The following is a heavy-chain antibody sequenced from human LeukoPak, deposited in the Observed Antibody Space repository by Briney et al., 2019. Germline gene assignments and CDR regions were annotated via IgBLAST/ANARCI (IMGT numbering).Heavy chain of an antibody. CDR2: IIPIFGTA. V-gene: IGHV1-69*13. CDR1: GGTFSSYA. J-gene: IGHJ4*02. D-gene: IGHD5-12*01. Sequence: SVKVSCKASGGTFSSYAISWVRQAPGQGLEWMGGIIPIFGTANYAQKFQGRVTITADEPTSTAYMELSSLRSEDTAVYYCARLSLYSGYDEDYWGQGTLVTVSS. CDR3: ARLSLYSGYDEDY.